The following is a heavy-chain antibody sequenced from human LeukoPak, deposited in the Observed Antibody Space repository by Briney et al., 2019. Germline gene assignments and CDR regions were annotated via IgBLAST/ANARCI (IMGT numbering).Heavy chain of an antibody. J-gene: IGHJ6*03. CDR1: GFTFSSHA. CDR2: ISSNGGST. Sequence: GGSLRLSCAASGFTFSSHAMHWVRQAPGKGLEYVSAISSNGGSTYYANSVKGRFTISRDNSKNTLYLQMGSLRAEDMAVYYCARGPIVVVPAARSSYYYMDVWGKGTTVTVSS. CDR3: ARGPIVVVPAARSSYYYMDV. D-gene: IGHD2-2*01. V-gene: IGHV3-64*01.